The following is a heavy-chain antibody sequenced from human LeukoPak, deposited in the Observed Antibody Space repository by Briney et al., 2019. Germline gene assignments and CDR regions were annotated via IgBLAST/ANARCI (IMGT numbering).Heavy chain of an antibody. V-gene: IGHV4-59*01. CDR1: GGSFSGYY. Sequence: SETLSLTCAVYGGSFSGYYWSWIRQPPGKGLEWIGYIYYSGSTNYNPSLKSRVTISVDTSKNQFSLKLSSVTAADTAVYYCARELLSAFDIWGQGTMVTVSS. CDR2: IYYSGST. D-gene: IGHD2/OR15-2a*01. J-gene: IGHJ3*02. CDR3: ARELLSAFDI.